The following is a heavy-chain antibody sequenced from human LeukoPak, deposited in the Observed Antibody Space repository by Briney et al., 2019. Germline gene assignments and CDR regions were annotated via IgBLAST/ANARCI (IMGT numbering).Heavy chain of an antibody. J-gene: IGHJ4*02. CDR1: GGSVSSYY. D-gene: IGHD3-10*01. V-gene: IGHV4-59*02. CDR3: ARAPRIDEWFGEFSYYFDS. CDR2: IYDSGST. Sequence: SETLSLTCTVSGGSVSSYYWGWIRQPPGKGLEWIGYIYDSGSTNYNPSLKSRVTISVDTSKNQFSLKLSSVTAADTVVYYCARAPRIDEWFGEFSYYFDSWGQGTLVTVSS.